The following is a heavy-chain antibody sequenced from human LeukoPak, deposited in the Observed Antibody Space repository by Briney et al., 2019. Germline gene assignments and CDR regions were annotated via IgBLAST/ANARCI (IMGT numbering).Heavy chain of an antibody. Sequence: PGGSLRLSCAASGFTFSSYAMSWVRQAPGKGLEWVSAISGSGGSTYYADSVKGRFTISRDNSKNTLYLQMNSLRAEDTAVYYCAKRSLEYYDYVWGSYAGFDYWGQGTLVTVSS. CDR1: GFTFSSYA. CDR2: ISGSGGST. V-gene: IGHV3-23*01. CDR3: AKRSLEYYDYVWGSYAGFDY. J-gene: IGHJ4*02. D-gene: IGHD3-16*01.